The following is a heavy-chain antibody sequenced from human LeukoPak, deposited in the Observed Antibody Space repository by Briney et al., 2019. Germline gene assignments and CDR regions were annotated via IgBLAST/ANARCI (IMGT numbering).Heavy chain of an antibody. CDR1: GGSFSGYY. Sequence: PSETLSLTCAVYGGSFSGYYWSWIRQPPGKGLEWIGEINHSGSTNYNPSLKSRVIISVDTSKNQFSLKLSSVTAADTAVYYCAAHAHDYGGYHFDYWGQGTLVTVSS. D-gene: IGHD4-17*01. J-gene: IGHJ4*02. V-gene: IGHV4-34*01. CDR2: INHSGST. CDR3: AAHAHDYGGYHFDY.